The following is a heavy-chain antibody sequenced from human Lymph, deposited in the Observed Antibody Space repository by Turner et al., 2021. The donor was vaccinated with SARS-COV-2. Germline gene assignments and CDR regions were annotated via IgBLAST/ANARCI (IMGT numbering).Heavy chain of an antibody. D-gene: IGHD3-22*01. CDR1: GFTFNSYA. CDR3: AKGSQGGWLFTYYFDY. J-gene: IGHJ4*02. CDR2: ISVSGGST. Sequence: VQLLESGGGLVQPGGALRISGAASGFTFNSYAMTWVRQAPGKGLGWVSAISVSGGSTYYADSVKGRFTISRDNSKNTLYLQMNSLRAEDTAVYYCAKGSQGGWLFTYYFDYWGQGTLVTVSS. V-gene: IGHV3-23*01.